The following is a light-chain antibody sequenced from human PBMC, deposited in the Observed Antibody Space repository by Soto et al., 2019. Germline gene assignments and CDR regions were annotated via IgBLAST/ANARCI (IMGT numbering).Light chain of an antibody. V-gene: IGKV1-5*01. CDR1: QSINNR. CDR2: DAS. CDR3: QQYNILST. Sequence: IQMTQSPSTLSASIGDRVTITCRASQSINNRLAWYQQMPGKAPNLLIYDASTLESGVPTRFSGSGSGTEFTLTISSLHPDDFATYYCQQYNILSTFGQGTKVDIK. J-gene: IGKJ1*01.